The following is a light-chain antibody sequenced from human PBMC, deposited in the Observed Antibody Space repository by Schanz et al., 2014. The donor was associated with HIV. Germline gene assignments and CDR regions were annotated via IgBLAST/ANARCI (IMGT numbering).Light chain of an antibody. Sequence: QSVLTQPPSVSAAPGQKVIISCSGGVSNIGNNYVSWYQQLPATAPKVLIYENDRRTSGISDRFSGSKSGTSATLAIAGLQTGDEADYFCGTWDSSLRAVVFGGGTKVTVL. CDR2: END. CDR3: GTWDSSLRAVV. CDR1: VSNIGNNY. J-gene: IGLJ3*02. V-gene: IGLV1-51*01.